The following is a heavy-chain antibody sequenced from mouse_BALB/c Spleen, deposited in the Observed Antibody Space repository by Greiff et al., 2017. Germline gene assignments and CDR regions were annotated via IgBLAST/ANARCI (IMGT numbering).Heavy chain of an antibody. CDR3: ARGDGYYRIGYAMDY. CDR2: ILPGSGST. Sequence: VKLQESGAELMKPGASVKISCKATGYTFSSYWIEWVKQRPGHGLEWIGEILPGSGSTNYNEKFKGKATFTADTSSNTAYMQLSSLTSEDSAVYYCARGDGYYRIGYAMDYWGQGTSVTVSS. CDR1: GYTFSSYW. V-gene: IGHV1-9*01. D-gene: IGHD2-3*01. J-gene: IGHJ4*01.